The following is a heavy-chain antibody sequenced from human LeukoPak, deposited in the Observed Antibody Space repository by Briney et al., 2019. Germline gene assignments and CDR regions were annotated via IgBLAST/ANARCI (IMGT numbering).Heavy chain of an antibody. CDR3: AKGKMTAYLNWFDP. D-gene: IGHD3-9*01. CDR2: IDPDGSTT. V-gene: IGHV3-74*01. J-gene: IGHJ5*02. CDR1: GFTLSSYW. Sequence: GGSLRLSCAASGFTLSSYWMHWVRQAPGEGLVWVSRIDPDGSTTNYADSVKGRFTISRDNSKNTLYLQMNSLRAEDTAVYYCAKGKMTAYLNWFDPWGQGTLVTVSS.